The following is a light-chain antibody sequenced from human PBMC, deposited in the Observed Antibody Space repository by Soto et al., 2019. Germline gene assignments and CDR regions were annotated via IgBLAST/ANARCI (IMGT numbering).Light chain of an antibody. CDR2: DAS. Sequence: EIEVTQSPATLSLSTGERATLSCRTSQSVGSYLAWYQKKPGQAPRLLIYDASNRATGIPARFSGGGSGRDFTITISSLEPEDFSVYYCQQRSNWPPLTFGGGTKVEI. CDR3: QQRSNWPPLT. J-gene: IGKJ4*01. V-gene: IGKV3-11*02. CDR1: QSVGSY.